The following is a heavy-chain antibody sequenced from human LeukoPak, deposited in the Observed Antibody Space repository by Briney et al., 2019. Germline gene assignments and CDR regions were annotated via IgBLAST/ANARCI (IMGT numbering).Heavy chain of an antibody. CDR1: GGSFSGYY. Sequence: SETLSLTCAVYGGSFSGYYWSWIRQPPGKGLEWIGEINHSGSTNYNPSLKSRVTISVDMSKNQFSLKLSSVTAADTAVYYCARGYYDFWSGYLGPYYFDYWGQGTLVTVSS. J-gene: IGHJ4*02. CDR3: ARGYYDFWSGYLGPYYFDY. D-gene: IGHD3-3*01. V-gene: IGHV4-34*01. CDR2: INHSGST.